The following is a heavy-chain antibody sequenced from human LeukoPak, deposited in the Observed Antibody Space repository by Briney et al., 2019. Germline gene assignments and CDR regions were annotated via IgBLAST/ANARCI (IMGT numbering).Heavy chain of an antibody. V-gene: IGHV4-34*01. J-gene: IGHJ4*02. CDR2: INHSGST. D-gene: IGHD3-3*01. CDR3: ARGRARTIFGVVPYQSHFDS. Sequence: SETLSLTCAVYGGSFSGYYWSWIRQPPGKGLEWIGEINHSGSTNYNPSLKSRVTISVDTSKNQFSLKLSSVTAADTAVYYCARGRARTIFGVVPYQSHFDSWGQGTLVTVSS. CDR1: GGSFSGYY.